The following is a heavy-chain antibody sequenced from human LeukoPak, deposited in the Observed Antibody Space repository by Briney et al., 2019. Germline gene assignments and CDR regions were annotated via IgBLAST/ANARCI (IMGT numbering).Heavy chain of an antibody. Sequence: PGGSLRLSCAASGFTVSSNYMSWVRQAPGKGLEWVSVIYSGGSTYYADSVKGRLTISRDNSKNTLYLQMNSLRAEDTAVYYCARDSGEIVGGAFDIWGQGTMVTVSS. CDR3: ARDSGEIVGGAFDI. CDR1: GFTVSSNY. V-gene: IGHV3-66*01. D-gene: IGHD3-22*01. CDR2: IYSGGST. J-gene: IGHJ3*02.